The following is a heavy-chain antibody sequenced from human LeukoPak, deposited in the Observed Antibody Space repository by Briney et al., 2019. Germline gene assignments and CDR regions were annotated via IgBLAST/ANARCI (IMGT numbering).Heavy chain of an antibody. Sequence: ASVKVSCKASGYTFTGYYMHWVRQAPGQGLEWIGRINPNSGGTNYAQKFQGRVTMTRDTSISTAYMELSRLRSDDTAVYYCARVRGVWDIVVVPAARDDAFDIWGQGTMVTVSS. CDR3: ARVRGVWDIVVVPAARDDAFDI. CDR2: INPNSGGT. J-gene: IGHJ3*02. V-gene: IGHV1-2*06. CDR1: GYTFTGYY. D-gene: IGHD2-2*01.